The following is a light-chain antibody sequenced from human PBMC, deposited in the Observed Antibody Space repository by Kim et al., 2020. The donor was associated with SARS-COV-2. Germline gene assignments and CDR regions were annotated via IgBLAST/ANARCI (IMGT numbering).Light chain of an antibody. CDR3: QAWYSRAVV. Sequence: SYELTQPPSVSVSPGQTASITCSGVKWGDKYASWYQQQPGQPPLLVIYQDVNRPSGIPERFSGSNSGNTATLTISGTQPMDESAYYCQAWYSRAVVLGGG. CDR1: KWGDKY. J-gene: IGLJ2*01. V-gene: IGLV3-1*01. CDR2: QDV.